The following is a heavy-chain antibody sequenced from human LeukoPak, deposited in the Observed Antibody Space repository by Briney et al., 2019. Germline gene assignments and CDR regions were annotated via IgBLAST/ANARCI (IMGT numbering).Heavy chain of an antibody. V-gene: IGHV3-30*04. D-gene: IGHD4-17*01. J-gene: IGHJ4*02. CDR2: ISYDGSNK. CDR3: ARDDPYGDYSDY. CDR1: GFTFSSYA. Sequence: GRALRLSCAASGFTFSSYAMHWVRQAPGKGLEWVAVISYDGSNKYYADSVKGRFTISRDNSKNTLYLQMNSLRAEDTAVYYCARDDPYGDYSDYWGGRTLVSVSS.